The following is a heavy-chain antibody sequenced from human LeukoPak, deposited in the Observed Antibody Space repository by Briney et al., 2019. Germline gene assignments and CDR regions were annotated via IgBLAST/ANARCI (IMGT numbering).Heavy chain of an antibody. D-gene: IGHD3-3*01. CDR2: ISGSGGST. CDR3: AKDGATGYDFWSGYPY. Sequence: GGSLRLSCVVSGVTFASYAMSWVRQAPGKGLEWVSGISGSGGSTYYADSVKGRFTISRDNSKNTLYLQMNSLRAEDTAVYYCAKDGATGYDFWSGYPYWGQGTLVTVSS. J-gene: IGHJ4*02. V-gene: IGHV3-23*01. CDR1: GVTFASYA.